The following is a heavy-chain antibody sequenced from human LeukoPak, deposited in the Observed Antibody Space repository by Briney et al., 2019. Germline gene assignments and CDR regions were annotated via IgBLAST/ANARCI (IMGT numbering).Heavy chain of an antibody. J-gene: IGHJ4*02. V-gene: IGHV1-46*01. CDR2: INPSGGST. Sequence: VASVKVSCKASGYTFTSYYMHWVRQAPGQGLEWMGIINPSGGSTSYAQKFQGRVTITADKSTSTAYMELSSLRSEDTAVYYCARTYYYGSGSYYHFDYWGQGTLVTVSS. D-gene: IGHD3-10*01. CDR3: ARTYYYGSGSYYHFDY. CDR1: GYTFTSYY.